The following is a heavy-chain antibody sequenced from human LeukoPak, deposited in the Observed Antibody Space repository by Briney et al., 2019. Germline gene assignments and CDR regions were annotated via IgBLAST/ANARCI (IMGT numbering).Heavy chain of an antibody. V-gene: IGHV3-7*01. CDR3: ARAGVGVTILDY. CDR2: INPDGNEQ. CDR1: GFTFSGSR. J-gene: IGHJ4*02. D-gene: IGHD3-10*01. Sequence: GGSLRLSCAASGFTFSGSRMTWVRQTPGKGPELVAHINPDGNEQFYMDPVKGRFSITRDNDANSVYLQMNSLRVEDTALYYCARAGVGVTILDYWGQGTLVTVSS.